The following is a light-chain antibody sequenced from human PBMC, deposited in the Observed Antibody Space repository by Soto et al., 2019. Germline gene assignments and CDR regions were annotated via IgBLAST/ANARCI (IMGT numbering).Light chain of an antibody. V-gene: IGKV1-5*01. J-gene: IGKJ2*02. CDR2: DAS. CDR3: QDYTSYPCT. Sequence: DIQMTQSPSTLSASVGDRVTITCRASQSVTNWLAWYQQKPGKAPNLLIYDASRLQSGIPSRFIGSGSGTEFSLTFGSLELNDFGSDYCQDYTSYPCTFGQGAKLESK. CDR1: QSVTNW.